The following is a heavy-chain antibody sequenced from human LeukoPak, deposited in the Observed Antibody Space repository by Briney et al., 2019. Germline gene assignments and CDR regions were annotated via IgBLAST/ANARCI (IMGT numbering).Heavy chain of an antibody. CDR2: IYYSGST. CDR3: ATGWKNILTGYPYYFDY. Sequence: PSQTLSLTCTVSGGSISSGGYSWSWIRQHPGKGLEWIGYIYYSGSTYYNPSLKSRVTISVVTSKNQFSLKLSSVTAADTAVYYCATGWKNILTGYPYYFDYWGQGTLVIVSS. V-gene: IGHV4-31*03. J-gene: IGHJ4*02. D-gene: IGHD3-9*01. CDR1: GGSISSGGYS.